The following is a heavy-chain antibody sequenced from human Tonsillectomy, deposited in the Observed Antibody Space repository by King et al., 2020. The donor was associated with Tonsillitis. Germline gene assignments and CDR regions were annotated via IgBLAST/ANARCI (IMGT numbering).Heavy chain of an antibody. CDR3: ARVGMGDAFDY. V-gene: IGHV3-7*01. J-gene: IGHJ4*02. Sequence: VQLVESGGGLVQPGGSLRLSCAASGYTLSSYWMSWVRQAPGKGLEWVANIKDDGSEKYFLDSVKARFTISRDNAESSVYLQMNSLRAEDTAVYYCARVGMGDAFDYWGQGTLVIVSS. CDR1: GYTLSSYW. CDR2: IKDDGSEK. D-gene: IGHD2-8*01.